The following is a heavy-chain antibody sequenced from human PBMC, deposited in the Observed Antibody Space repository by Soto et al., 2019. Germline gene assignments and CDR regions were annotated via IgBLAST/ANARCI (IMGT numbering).Heavy chain of an antibody. J-gene: IGHJ4*02. CDR2: IYYSGST. Sequence: SETLSLTCSISGDSVSHGSYYWSWIRQPPGKGLEWIGYIYYSGSTNYNPSLKSRVTISVDRSKNQFSLKLGSVTAADTAVYYCASGPPFGRWGQGTLVTVSS. D-gene: IGHD3-3*01. V-gene: IGHV4-61*01. CDR1: GDSVSHGSYY. CDR3: ASGPPFGR.